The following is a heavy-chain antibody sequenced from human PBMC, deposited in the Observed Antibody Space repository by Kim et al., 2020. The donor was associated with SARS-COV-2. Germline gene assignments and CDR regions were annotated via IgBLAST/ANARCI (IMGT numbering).Heavy chain of an antibody. J-gene: IGHJ4*02. V-gene: IGHV4-39*06. CDR3: ARDREDIVATARFDY. Sequence: QSLQRRVTISVETSKNQFPLKLSSVTAADTAVYYCARDREDIVATARFDYWGQGTLVTVSS. D-gene: IGHD5-12*01.